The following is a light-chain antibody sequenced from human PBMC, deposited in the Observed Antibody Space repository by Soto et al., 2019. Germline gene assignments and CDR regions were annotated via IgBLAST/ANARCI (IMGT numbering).Light chain of an antibody. CDR3: QRYANLPFT. CDR1: EDISNY. J-gene: IGKJ4*01. CDR2: DAS. V-gene: IGKV1-33*01. Sequence: DIHMTQSPSSLSASVGDRVTITCQASEDISNYLNWYQQKPGKAPKLLIYDASNLEAGVPSRFSGSGSGTDFTFTISSLQPEDIATYYCQRYANLPFTFGEGTRVEIK.